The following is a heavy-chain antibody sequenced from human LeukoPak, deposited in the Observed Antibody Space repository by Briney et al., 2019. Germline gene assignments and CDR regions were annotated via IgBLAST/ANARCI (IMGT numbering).Heavy chain of an antibody. CDR2: ISSSSSTI. J-gene: IGHJ6*03. CDR3: ARDLWVQGKRWLQFRYYYYYYMDV. CDR1: GFTFSSYS. V-gene: IGHV3-48*01. Sequence: PGGSLRLSCAASGFTFSSYSMNWVRQAPGKGLEWVSYISSSSSTIYYADSVKGRFTISRDNAKNSLYLQMNSLRAEDTAVYYCARDLWVQGKRWLQFRYYYYYYMDVWGKGTTVTVSS. D-gene: IGHD5-24*01.